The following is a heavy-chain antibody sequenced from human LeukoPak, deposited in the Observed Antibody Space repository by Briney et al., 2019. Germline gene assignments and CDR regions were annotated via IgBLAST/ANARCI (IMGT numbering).Heavy chain of an antibody. CDR2: MNPNSGNT. J-gene: IGHJ4*02. CDR3: ARGGYSSSWYEGRWRAVYY. Sequence: ASVKVSCKASGYTFTSYDINWVRQATGQGLEWMGWMNPNSGNTGYAQKFQGRVTMTRNTSISTAYMELSSLRSEDTAVYYCARGGYSSSWYEGRWRAVYYWGQGTLVTVSS. CDR1: GYTFTSYD. V-gene: IGHV1-8*01. D-gene: IGHD6-13*01.